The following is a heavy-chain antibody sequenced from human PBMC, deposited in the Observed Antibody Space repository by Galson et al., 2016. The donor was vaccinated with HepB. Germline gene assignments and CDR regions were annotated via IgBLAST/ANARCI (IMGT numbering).Heavy chain of an antibody. CDR1: GDTSQSMSSSSFN. J-gene: IGHJ6*02. D-gene: IGHD3-3*01. V-gene: IGHV4-39*01. CDR3: VGRNDFDYWSGFRDAYGMDV. Sequence: SETLSLTCTVSGDTSQSMSSSSFNWGWIRQSPTTGLEWVGNIDYRGTTSYNPSLESRVTISLDTSKRQFSLKVASVTAADTAVYYGVGRNDFDYWSGFRDAYGMDVWGQGTTVIVSS. CDR2: IDYRGTT.